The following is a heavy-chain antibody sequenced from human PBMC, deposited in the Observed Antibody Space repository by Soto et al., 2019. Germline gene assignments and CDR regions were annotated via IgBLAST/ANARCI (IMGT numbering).Heavy chain of an antibody. CDR1: GFTFSSYW. J-gene: IGHJ6*02. CDR3: ARDTVLRFLEWLLSPPNYGMDV. Sequence: EVQLVESGGGLVQPGGSLRLSCAASGFTFSSYWMSWVRQAPGKGLEWVANIKQDGSEKYYVDSVKGRFTISRDNAKNSLYLQMNSLRAEDTAVYYCARDTVLRFLEWLLSPPNYGMDVWGQGTTVTVSS. CDR2: IKQDGSEK. V-gene: IGHV3-7*01. D-gene: IGHD3-3*01.